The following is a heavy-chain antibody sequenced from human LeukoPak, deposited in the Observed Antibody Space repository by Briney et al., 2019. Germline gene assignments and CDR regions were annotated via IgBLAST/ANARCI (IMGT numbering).Heavy chain of an antibody. CDR3: ARDRYCSGGSCYVDY. V-gene: IGHV4-4*07. J-gene: IGHJ4*02. CDR2: IYTSGST. CDR1: GGSISSYY. D-gene: IGHD2-15*01. Sequence: SETLSLTCTVSGGSISSYYWSWIRQPAGKGLEWIGRIYTSGSTNYNPSLKSRVTMSVDTSKNQFSLKLSSVTAADTAVYYCARDRYCSGGSCYVDYWGQGTLVTASS.